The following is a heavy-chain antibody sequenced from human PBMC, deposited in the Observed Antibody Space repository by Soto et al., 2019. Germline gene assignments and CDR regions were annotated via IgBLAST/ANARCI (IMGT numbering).Heavy chain of an antibody. J-gene: IGHJ6*02. CDR3: ATRDYYGMDV. CDR2: IYYSGST. D-gene: IGHD3-3*01. V-gene: IGHV4-59*01. Sequence: PSETLSLTCTVSGGSISSYYWSWIRQPPGKGLEWIGYIYYSGSTNYNPSLKSRVTISVDTSKNQFSLKLSSVTAADTAVYYCATRDYYGMDVWGQGTTVTVS. CDR1: GGSISSYY.